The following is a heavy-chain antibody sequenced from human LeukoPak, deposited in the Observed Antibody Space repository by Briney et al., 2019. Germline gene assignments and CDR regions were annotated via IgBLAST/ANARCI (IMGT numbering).Heavy chain of an antibody. V-gene: IGHV3-30*03. Sequence: GGSLRLSCEVSGFTFRSYGMHWVRQAPGKGLEWVAVISYDGSNKYYADSVKGRFTISRDNSKNTLYLQMNSLRAEDTAVYYCARAIDPSGWYDATLDYWGQGTLVTVSS. J-gene: IGHJ4*02. D-gene: IGHD6-19*01. CDR2: ISYDGSNK. CDR3: ARAIDPSGWYDATLDY. CDR1: GFTFRSYG.